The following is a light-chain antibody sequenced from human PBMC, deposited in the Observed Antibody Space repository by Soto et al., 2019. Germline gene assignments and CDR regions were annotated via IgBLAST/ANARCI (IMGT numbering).Light chain of an antibody. CDR3: CSSAGSYTV. Sequence: QSALTQPRSVSGSPGQSVTISCTGTSSDVGGYNFVSWYQQHPGKAPKLMIYDVSKRPSGVPDRFSGSKSGNTASLTISGLQAEDEADYYRCSSAGSYTVFGGGTKLTVL. J-gene: IGLJ2*01. CDR1: SSDVGGYNF. V-gene: IGLV2-11*01. CDR2: DVS.